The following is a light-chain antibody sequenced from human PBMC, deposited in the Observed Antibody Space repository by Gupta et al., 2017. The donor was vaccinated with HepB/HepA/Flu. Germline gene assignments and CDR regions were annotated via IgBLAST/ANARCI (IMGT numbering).Light chain of an antibody. J-gene: IGKJ4*01. V-gene: IGKV3-11*01. CDR2: NAF. CDR3: QQHNNWPLT. CDR1: QSVSSY. Sequence: EIVLTQSPATLSLSQGEGATLSCRASQSVSSYLVWYQQKPGQAPRLLIYNAFNRATGIPARFSGSGSGTDFTLTISSLEPEDFAVYYCQQHNNWPLTFGGGTKVEIK.